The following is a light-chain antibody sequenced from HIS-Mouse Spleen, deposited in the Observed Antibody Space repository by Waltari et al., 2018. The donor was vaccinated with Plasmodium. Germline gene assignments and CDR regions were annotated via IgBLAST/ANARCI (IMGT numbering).Light chain of an antibody. J-gene: IGKJ1*01. CDR3: QQSYSTWT. V-gene: IGKV1-39*01. CDR2: AAS. CDR1: QSISNY. Sequence: DIQMTQSPSSLSASVGDRVTIPCRASQSISNYLNWYKQKPGKAPKFMIYAASTLQSGVPSRFSGSGSGTDFTLTISSLQPEDFATYYCQQSYSTWTFGQGTKVEIK.